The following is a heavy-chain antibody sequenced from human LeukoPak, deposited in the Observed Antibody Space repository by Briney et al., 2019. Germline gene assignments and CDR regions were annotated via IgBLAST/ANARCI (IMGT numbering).Heavy chain of an antibody. V-gene: IGHV3-66*01. CDR3: ARDSRSVVVPAAIRANFDY. J-gene: IGHJ4*02. CDR2: IYSGGST. CDR1: GFTVSSNY. Sequence: GGSLRLSCAASGFTVSSNYMSWVRQAPGKGLEWVSVIYSGGSTYYADSVKGRFTISRENSKNTLDLKMNSLRAEDTAVYYCARDSRSVVVPAAIRANFDYWGQGTLVTVSS. D-gene: IGHD2-2*01.